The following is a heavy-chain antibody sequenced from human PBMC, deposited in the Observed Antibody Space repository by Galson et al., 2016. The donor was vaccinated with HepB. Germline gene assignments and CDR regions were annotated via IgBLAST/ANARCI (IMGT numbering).Heavy chain of an antibody. J-gene: IGHJ4*02. V-gene: IGHV4-28*03. CDR2: IYKSGDT. D-gene: IGHD2-8*02. CDR1: GFSISSGNW. CDR3: ARERGGYCTETTCERGQLLY. Sequence: SETLSLTCAVSGFSISSGNWWGWIRQPPGKGLEWIGYIYKSGDTHYSPSLKNRVTMSVDTSKNQFSLKLRSVTAADAAVYFCARERGGYCTETTCERGQLLYWSQGTPVIVSS.